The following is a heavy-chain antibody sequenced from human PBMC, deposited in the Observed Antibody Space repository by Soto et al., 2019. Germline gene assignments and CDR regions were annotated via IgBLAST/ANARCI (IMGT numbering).Heavy chain of an antibody. Sequence: PGGSLRLSCAASGFTFSSYAMHWVRQAPGKGLEWVAVISYDGSNKYYADSVKGRFTISRDNSKNTLYLQMNSLRAEDTAVYYCAREWVDIVLVPTALRLVYGMDVWGQGTTVTVSS. CDR3: AREWVDIVLVPTALRLVYGMDV. J-gene: IGHJ6*02. D-gene: IGHD2-2*03. CDR2: ISYDGSNK. CDR1: GFTFSSYA. V-gene: IGHV3-30-3*01.